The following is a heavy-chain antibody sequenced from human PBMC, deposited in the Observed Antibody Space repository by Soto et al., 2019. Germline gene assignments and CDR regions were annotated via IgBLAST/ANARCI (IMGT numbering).Heavy chain of an antibody. Sequence: KASCKAPFSISTSEVIFLVLQDPGQGLEWMGWISAYIGNTNYAQKLQGRVTMTTDTSTSTAYMELRSLRSDDTAVYYCARDRWGRSWSDPWGQGTLVTVSS. CDR3: ARDRWGRSWSDP. J-gene: IGHJ5*02. D-gene: IGHD3-16*01. CDR2: ISAYIGNT. CDR1: FSISTSEV. V-gene: IGHV1-18*01.